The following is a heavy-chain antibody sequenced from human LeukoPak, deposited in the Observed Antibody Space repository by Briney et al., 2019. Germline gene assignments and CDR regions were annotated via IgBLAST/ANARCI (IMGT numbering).Heavy chain of an antibody. CDR2: ISYDGSNK. CDR3: AKGVAYYDSSGTLDH. Sequence: SGRSLRLSCAASGFTFSSYGMHWVRQAPGKGLEWVAVISYDGSNKYYADSVKGRFTISRDNSKNTLYLQMNSLRAEDTAVYYCAKGVAYYDSSGTLDHWGREPWSPSPQ. CDR1: GFTFSSYG. D-gene: IGHD3-22*01. V-gene: IGHV3-30*18. J-gene: IGHJ4*02.